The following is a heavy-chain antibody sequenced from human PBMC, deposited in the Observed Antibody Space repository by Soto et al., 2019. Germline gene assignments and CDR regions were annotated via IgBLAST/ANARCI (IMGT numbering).Heavy chain of an antibody. CDR1: GASISIYY. CDR3: ARDYGSGSYDY. V-gene: IGHV4-59*01. CDR2: IYYSGST. D-gene: IGHD3-10*01. Sequence: ETLSPTFAVSGASISIYYWSWIRQPPGKGLEWIGYIYYSGSTNYNPSLKSRVTISVDTSKNQFSLKLSSVTAEDTAVYYCARDYGSGSYDYWGQGALVTVYS. J-gene: IGHJ4*02.